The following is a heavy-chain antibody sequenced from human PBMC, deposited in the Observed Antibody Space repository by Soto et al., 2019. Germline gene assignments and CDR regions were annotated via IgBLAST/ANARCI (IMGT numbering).Heavy chain of an antibody. Sequence: GGSLRLSCAASGFTFSAYYMSWIRQAQGKGLEWVSYISSSGSTIYYADSVKGRFTISRDNAKNSLYLQMNSLRDEDTAVYYCASCSSGYYYYGMDVWGQGTTVTVSS. CDR3: ASCSSGYYYYGMDV. CDR2: ISSSGSTI. D-gene: IGHD2-2*01. V-gene: IGHV3-11*04. CDR1: GFTFSAYY. J-gene: IGHJ6*02.